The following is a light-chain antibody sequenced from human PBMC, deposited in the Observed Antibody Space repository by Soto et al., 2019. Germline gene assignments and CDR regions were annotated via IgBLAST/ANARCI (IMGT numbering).Light chain of an antibody. Sequence: VLTQYTGTLSLSPGGTATLSCRASQRVTSSYLAWYQQKPGQAPRLLICGASSRATGMPDRFSGSGSGTDFTLTISRLEPEDFGVCYCQQYGGSPLWTFGQGTKVDIK. CDR1: QRVTSSY. V-gene: IGKV3-20*01. CDR2: GAS. CDR3: QQYGGSPLWT. J-gene: IGKJ1*01.